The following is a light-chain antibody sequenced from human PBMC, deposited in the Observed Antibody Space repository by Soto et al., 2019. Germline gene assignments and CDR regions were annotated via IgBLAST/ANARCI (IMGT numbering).Light chain of an antibody. CDR1: SSDVGGYNY. Sequence: QSALTQPASVSGSPGQSIAISCTETSSDVGGYNYVSWYQQHPGKAPKLMIHDVTNRPSGVSNRFSGSKSGNTASLTISGLQTEDEADYYCSSYTSSDTYVFGTGTKVTVL. V-gene: IGLV2-14*01. CDR2: DVT. CDR3: SSYTSSDTYV. J-gene: IGLJ1*01.